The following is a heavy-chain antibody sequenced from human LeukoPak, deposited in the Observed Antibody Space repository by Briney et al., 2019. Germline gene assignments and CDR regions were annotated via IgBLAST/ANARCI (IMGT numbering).Heavy chain of an antibody. CDR1: GYSFTSYW. CDR3: ARLRSSDSSSSKMYYYYGMDV. J-gene: IGHJ6*02. CDR2: IYPGDSDT. D-gene: IGHD6-6*01. V-gene: IGHV5-51*01. Sequence: GESLKISCKGSGYSFTSYWLGWVRQMPGKGLEWVGIIYPGDSDTRYSPSFQGQVTISVDKSISTAYLQWSSLKASDTAMYYCARLRSSDSSSSKMYYYYGMDVWGQGTTVTVSS.